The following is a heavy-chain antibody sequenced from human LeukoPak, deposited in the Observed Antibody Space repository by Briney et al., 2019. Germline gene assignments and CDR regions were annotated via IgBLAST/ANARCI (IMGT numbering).Heavy chain of an antibody. CDR2: ISAYNGNT. CDR1: GYTFTSYG. CDR3: ARPPSYCTNGVCYNGYYFDY. J-gene: IGHJ4*02. V-gene: IGHV1-18*01. D-gene: IGHD2-8*01. Sequence: SVQVSCKASGYTFTSYGISWVRQAPGQGLEWMGWISAYNGNTNYAQKLQGRVTMTTDTSTSTAYMELRSLRSDDTAVYYCARPPSYCTNGVCYNGYYFDYWGQGTLVTVSS.